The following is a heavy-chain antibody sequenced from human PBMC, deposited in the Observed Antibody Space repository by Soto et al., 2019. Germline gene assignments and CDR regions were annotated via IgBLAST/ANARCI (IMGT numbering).Heavy chain of an antibody. V-gene: IGHV1-8*01. CDR3: GSRSGYCSGGSCPYYMDV. CDR2: MNPNSGNT. D-gene: IGHD2-15*01. CDR1: GYTFTSYD. Sequence: ASVKVSCKASGYTFTSYDINWVRQATGQGLEWMGWMNPNSGNTGYAQKFQGRVTMTRNTSISTAYMELSSLRSEDTAVYYCGSRSGYCSGGSCPYYMDVWGKGTTVTVSS. J-gene: IGHJ6*03.